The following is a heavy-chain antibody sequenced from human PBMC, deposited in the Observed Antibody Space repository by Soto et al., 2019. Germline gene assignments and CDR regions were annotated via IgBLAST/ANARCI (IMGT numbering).Heavy chain of an antibody. J-gene: IGHJ6*02. CDR1: GFTFSSCA. CDR3: TTDLTDILPWDV. CDR2: IIDSGGST. Sequence: GGSLRLSCAASGFTFSSCAMGWVRQAPGKGLEWVSDIIDSGGSTYYADSVKGRFTISRDNSKSTLYLQMNSLKTEDTAVYYCTTDLTDILPWDVWGQGTTVTVSS. D-gene: IGHD3-9*01. V-gene: IGHV3-23*01.